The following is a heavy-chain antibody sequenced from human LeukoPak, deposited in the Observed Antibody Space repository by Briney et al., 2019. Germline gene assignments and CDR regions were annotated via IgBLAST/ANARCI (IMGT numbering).Heavy chain of an antibody. V-gene: IGHV3-20*01. CDR3: ARPTRGSYAFDI. CDR1: GFTFADYG. CDR2: INRNGGST. D-gene: IGHD1-26*01. Sequence: SGGSLRLSCAASGFTFADYGMSWVRQAPGKGLEWVSGINRNGGSTGYADSVKGRLTISRDNAKNSLYLQMNSLRAEDTALYDCARPTRGSYAFDIWGQGTMVTVSS. J-gene: IGHJ3*02.